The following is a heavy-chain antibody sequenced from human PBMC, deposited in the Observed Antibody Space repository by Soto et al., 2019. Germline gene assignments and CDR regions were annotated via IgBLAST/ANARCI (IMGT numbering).Heavy chain of an antibody. CDR1: GGTLTDYT. CDR3: AKKLGPSAFDL. CDR2: IIPVLDLS. J-gene: IGHJ2*01. Sequence: QVQLVQSGAEVKKPGSSVKVSCKVSGGTLTDYTITWVRQAPGQGLEWMGRIIPVLDLSNYAQKFQGRVTITADKSTTTSYMELSGLTSEDTAVYYCAKKLGPSAFDLWGRGTLVTVSS. D-gene: IGHD1-26*01. V-gene: IGHV1-69*02.